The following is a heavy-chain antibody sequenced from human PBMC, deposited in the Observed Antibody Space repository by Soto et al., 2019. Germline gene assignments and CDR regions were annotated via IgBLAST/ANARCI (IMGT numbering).Heavy chain of an antibody. CDR1: GTSLSSCY. CDR2: IYYSGST. D-gene: IGHD2-15*01. CDR3: ARQMFIGGMDV. V-gene: IGHV4-59*08. J-gene: IGHJ6*02. Sequence: SETLSLTCTFSGTSLSSCYLILLRQPPGKGLEWIGYIYYSGSTNYNPSLKSRVTISVDTSKNQFSLRLSSVTAADTAVYHCARQMFIGGMDVWGQGTTVTVSS.